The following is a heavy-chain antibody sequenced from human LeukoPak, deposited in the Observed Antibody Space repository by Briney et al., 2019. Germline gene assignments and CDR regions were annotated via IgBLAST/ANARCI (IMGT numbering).Heavy chain of an antibody. V-gene: IGHV1-46*01. J-gene: IGHJ2*01. CDR1: GYTFTNYY. Sequence: ASVKVSRKASGYTFTNYYMHWVRQAPGQGLEWMGIINPYGGCTSYAQKFQGRVTMTRDTSTSTVYMDLSSLRSEDTAVYYCARDPRLSSGYSTGILWYFDVWGRGTLVTVSS. CDR3: ARDPRLSSGYSTGILWYFDV. D-gene: IGHD3-22*01. CDR2: INPYGGCT.